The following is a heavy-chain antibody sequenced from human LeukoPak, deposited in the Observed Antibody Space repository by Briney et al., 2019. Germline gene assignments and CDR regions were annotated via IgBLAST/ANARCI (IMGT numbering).Heavy chain of an antibody. CDR3: ARGRLLWFGVNWFDP. Sequence: SETLSLTCTVSGGSISSGGYYWSWIRQHPGKGLEWIGYIYYSGSTYYNPSLKSRVTISVDTSKNQYSLKLSSVTAAHTAVYYCARGRLLWFGVNWFDPWGQGTLVTVSS. J-gene: IGHJ5*02. D-gene: IGHD3-10*01. CDR1: GGSISSGGYY. V-gene: IGHV4-31*03. CDR2: IYYSGST.